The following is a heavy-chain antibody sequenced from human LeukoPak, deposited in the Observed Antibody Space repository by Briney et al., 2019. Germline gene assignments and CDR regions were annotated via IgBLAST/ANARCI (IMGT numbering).Heavy chain of an antibody. CDR2: IKTKTDGGTT. V-gene: IGHV3-15*01. CDR3: TTEVGYYYDYNWFDP. Sequence: GGSLRLSCAASVFTFSNAWMSWGRQAPGKGLEWVGLIKTKTDGGTTDYGATVKGRFTISRDDSKNTLYLQMNSLKTEDTAVYYCTTEVGYYYDYNWFDPWGQGTLVTVSS. J-gene: IGHJ5*02. D-gene: IGHD3-22*01. CDR1: VFTFSNAW.